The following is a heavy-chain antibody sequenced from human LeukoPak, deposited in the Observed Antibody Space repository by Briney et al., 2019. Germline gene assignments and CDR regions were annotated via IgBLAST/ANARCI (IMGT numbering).Heavy chain of an antibody. D-gene: IGHD6-13*01. V-gene: IGHV4-30-2*01. CDR1: GGSISSGGYS. CDR2: IYHSGST. CDR3: ARVSGQQLVN. Sequence: SETLSLTCAVSGGSISSGGYSWSWIRQPPGKGLEWIGYIYHSGSTYYNPSLKSRVTISVDTSKNQFSLKLSSVTAADTAVYYCARVSGQQLVNWGQGTLVTVSS. J-gene: IGHJ4*02.